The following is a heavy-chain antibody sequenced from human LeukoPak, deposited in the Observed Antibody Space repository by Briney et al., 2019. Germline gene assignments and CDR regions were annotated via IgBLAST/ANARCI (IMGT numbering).Heavy chain of an antibody. V-gene: IGHV3-23*01. CDR1: GFTFSRSG. CDR2: ISDSGGST. Sequence: GGSLRLSCAASGFTFSRSGMHWVRQAPGKGLEWVAGISDSGGSTNYADSVKGRFTISRDNPKNTLYLQMNSLRAEDTAVYFCAKRGVVIRVILVGFHKEAYYFDSWGQGALVTVSS. CDR3: AKRGVVIRVILVGFHKEAYYFDS. J-gene: IGHJ4*02. D-gene: IGHD3-22*01.